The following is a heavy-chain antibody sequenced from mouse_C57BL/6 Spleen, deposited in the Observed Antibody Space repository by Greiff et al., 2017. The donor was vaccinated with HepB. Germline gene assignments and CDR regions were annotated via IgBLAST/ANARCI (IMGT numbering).Heavy chain of an antibody. CDR1: GYAFSSSW. Sequence: QVQLQQSGPELVKPGASVKISCKASGYAFSSSWMNWVKQRPGKGLEWIGRIYPGDGDTNYNGKFKGKATLTADKSSSTAYMQLSSLTSEDSAVYFGARWAYGNYGYYCDYWGQGTTLTVSS. D-gene: IGHD2-1*01. V-gene: IGHV1-82*01. CDR3: ARWAYGNYGYYCDY. J-gene: IGHJ2*01. CDR2: IYPGDGDT.